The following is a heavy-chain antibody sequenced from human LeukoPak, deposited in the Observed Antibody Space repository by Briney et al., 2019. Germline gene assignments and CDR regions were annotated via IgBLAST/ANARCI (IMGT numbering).Heavy chain of an antibody. CDR2: MNPNSGNT. Sequence: GASVKVSCRASGYTFTSYYIIWVRQATGRGLEWMGWMNPNSGNTGYAQKFQGRVTMTRNTSISTADMELSSLRSEDTAVYYCARSSDYAGGNFDYWGQGTLVTVSS. CDR3: ARSSDYAGGNFDY. V-gene: IGHV1-8*01. D-gene: IGHD5-12*01. J-gene: IGHJ4*02. CDR1: GYTFTSYY.